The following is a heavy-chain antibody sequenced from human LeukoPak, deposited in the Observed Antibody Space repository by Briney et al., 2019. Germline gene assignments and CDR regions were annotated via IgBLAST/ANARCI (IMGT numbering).Heavy chain of an antibody. J-gene: IGHJ6*02. V-gene: IGHV4-34*01. Sequence: PSETLSLTCAVYGGSFSGYYWSWIRQPPGKGLEWIGEINHSGSTNYNPSLKSRVTISVDTSKNQFSLKLSSVTAADTVVYYCARDHSSGTGASYYYYYYGMDVWGQGTTVTVSS. CDR2: INHSGST. D-gene: IGHD6-19*01. CDR1: GGSFSGYY. CDR3: ARDHSSGTGASYYYYYYGMDV.